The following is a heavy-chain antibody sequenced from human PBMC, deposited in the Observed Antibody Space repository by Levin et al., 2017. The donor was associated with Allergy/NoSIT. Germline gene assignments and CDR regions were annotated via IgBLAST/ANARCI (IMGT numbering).Heavy chain of an antibody. CDR3: ARRDSAGSNSFDY. CDR2: IFPGVSDS. Sequence: SLKLFRQPSGYSVPRFWFGWVRQRPGKGLEWMGLIFPGVSDSIGIFFSFVPIIMSVDKSTSTAYLQWDSLKASDTATYYCARRDSAGSNSFDYWGQGTLVTVSS. J-gene: IGHJ4*02. V-gene: IGHV5-51*01. CDR1: GYSVPRFW. D-gene: IGHD2-2*01.